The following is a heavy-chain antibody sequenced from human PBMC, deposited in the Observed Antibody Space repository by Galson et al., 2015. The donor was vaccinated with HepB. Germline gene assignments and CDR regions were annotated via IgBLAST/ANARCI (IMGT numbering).Heavy chain of an antibody. CDR3: ARSTRRGSPTLGT. CDR1: GYTFTSYD. D-gene: IGHD1-26*01. V-gene: IGHV1-8*01. J-gene: IGHJ3*01. CDR2: MNPNSGNT. Sequence: SVKVSCQASGYTFTSYDINWVRQATGQGLEWMGWMNPNSGNTGYAQKFQGRVTMTRNTSISTAYMELSSLRSEDTAVYYCARSTRRGSPTLGTWGQGTMVTVSS.